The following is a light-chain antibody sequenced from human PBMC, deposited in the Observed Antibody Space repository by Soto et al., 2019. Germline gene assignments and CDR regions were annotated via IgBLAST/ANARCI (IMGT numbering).Light chain of an antibody. Sequence: DIQMTQSPSTLSASVGDRVTITCRASQSIKNWLAWYQQKPGEAPKLLIYKASTLESGVPSRFSGSGSGTEFTLTISCLQPDDVATYYCQQYYSTPYTFGQGTKLEIK. CDR1: QSIKNW. V-gene: IGKV1-5*03. CDR2: KAS. CDR3: QQYYSTPYT. J-gene: IGKJ2*01.